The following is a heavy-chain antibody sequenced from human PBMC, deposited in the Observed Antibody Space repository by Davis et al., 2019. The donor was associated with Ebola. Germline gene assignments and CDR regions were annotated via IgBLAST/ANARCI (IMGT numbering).Heavy chain of an antibody. CDR3: ARLVAYCGGDCPGDY. CDR1: GFTASSNY. Sequence: GESLKISCAASGFTASSNYMSWVRQAPGKGLEWVSVIYSGGSTYYADSVKGRFTISRDNSKNTLYLQMNSLRAEDTAVYYCARLVAYCGGDCPGDYWGQGTLVTVSS. J-gene: IGHJ4*02. D-gene: IGHD2-21*01. V-gene: IGHV3-53*01. CDR2: IYSGGST.